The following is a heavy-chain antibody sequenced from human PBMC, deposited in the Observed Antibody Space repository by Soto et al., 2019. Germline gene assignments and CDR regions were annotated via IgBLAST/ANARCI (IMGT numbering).Heavy chain of an antibody. D-gene: IGHD3-22*01. J-gene: IGHJ6*03. CDR2: IYYSGST. CDR1: GGSISSYY. Sequence: SETLSLTCTVSGGSISSYYWSWIRQPPGKGLEWIGYIYYSGSTNYNPSLKSRVTISVDTSKNQFSLKLSSVTAADTAVYYCARIAADSSGYYYYYYYDMDVWGKGTTVTVSS. CDR3: ARIAADSSGYYYYYYYDMDV. V-gene: IGHV4-59*01.